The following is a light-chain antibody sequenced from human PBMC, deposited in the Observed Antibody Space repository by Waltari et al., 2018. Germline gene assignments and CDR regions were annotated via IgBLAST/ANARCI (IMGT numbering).Light chain of an antibody. CDR2: DVD. Sequence: QSALTQPASVSGSPGQSITISCTGTSSDVGGYNYVSWYQQHPGKAPKRMIYDVDKRPSGVSYRFSGSKSGNTASLTISGLQAEDEADYYCSSYTSSNTVLFGGGTRLTVL. CDR3: SSYTSSNTVL. J-gene: IGLJ2*01. CDR1: SSDVGGYNY. V-gene: IGLV2-14*03.